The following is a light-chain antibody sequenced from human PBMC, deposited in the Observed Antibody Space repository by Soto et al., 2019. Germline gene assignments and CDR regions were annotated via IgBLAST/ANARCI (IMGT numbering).Light chain of an antibody. CDR1: QRLLHSNGNTF. CDR2: LGS. Sequence: IVMTQSPPSLTVTPGEPASISCRSSQRLLHSNGNTFLDWYLQKPGQSPQLLIYLGSNRASGVPDRVSGSEAGTDFTLKISRVEAEDSVVYYCMQALDTPYTFGQGTKVDIK. J-gene: IGKJ2*01. CDR3: MQALDTPYT. V-gene: IGKV2-28*01.